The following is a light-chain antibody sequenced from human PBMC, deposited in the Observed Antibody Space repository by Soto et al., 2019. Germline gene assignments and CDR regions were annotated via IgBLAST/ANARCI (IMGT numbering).Light chain of an antibody. Sequence: EIALTHSPRTLSLSPRDRATLSCRASQSVSSSYLAWYQQKPGQGPRLLVHGATSRATGIPDRFIGSGSGTDFNLTITRLEPEDFAVYFCHQYACSPITFGGGTKVDIK. CDR1: QSVSSSY. CDR3: HQYACSPIT. V-gene: IGKV3-20*01. J-gene: IGKJ4*01. CDR2: GAT.